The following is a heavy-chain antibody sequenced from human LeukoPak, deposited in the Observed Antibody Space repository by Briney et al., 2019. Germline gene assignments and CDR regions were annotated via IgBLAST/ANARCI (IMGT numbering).Heavy chain of an antibody. D-gene: IGHD3-22*01. CDR3: ARERNYYDSSGYLNNWFDP. V-gene: IGHV3-33*01. Sequence: GGSLRLSCAASGFRFSTYGMHCVRQAPGKGLEWVGVIRYDASQKYYSDSVKGRFTISRDNSKNTVSLQMNSLIAEDTAVYYCARERNYYDSSGYLNNWFDPWGQGTLVTVSS. CDR1: GFRFSTYG. J-gene: IGHJ5*02. CDR2: IRYDASQK.